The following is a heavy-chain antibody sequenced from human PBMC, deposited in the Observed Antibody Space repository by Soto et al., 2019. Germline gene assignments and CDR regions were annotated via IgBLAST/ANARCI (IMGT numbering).Heavy chain of an antibody. CDR3: AKDLNYYDTSGYLEGTDY. D-gene: IGHD3-22*01. CDR2: ISYDGSDK. J-gene: IGHJ4*02. V-gene: IGHV3-30*18. Sequence: GGSLRLSCAASGFTFSSYGMHWVRQAPGKGLEWVALISYDGSDKYSAGSVKGRFTISRDNSKNTLYLQMNSLRAEDTAIYYYAKDLNYYDTSGYLEGTDYWGQGTLVTVSS. CDR1: GFTFSSYG.